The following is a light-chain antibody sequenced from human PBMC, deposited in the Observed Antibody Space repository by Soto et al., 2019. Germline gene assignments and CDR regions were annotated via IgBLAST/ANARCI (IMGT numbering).Light chain of an antibody. CDR1: QSVSNTH. Sequence: EIVLTQSPGSLSLSPGESATLSCRASQSVSNTHVAWYQQRPGQAPRLLIYDASRRDIGVPDRFSGSGSGTDFTLTISGLEPEDFAVYFCHQYGTSPQTFGQGNKVESK. J-gene: IGKJ1*01. V-gene: IGKV3-20*01. CDR2: DAS. CDR3: HQYGTSPQT.